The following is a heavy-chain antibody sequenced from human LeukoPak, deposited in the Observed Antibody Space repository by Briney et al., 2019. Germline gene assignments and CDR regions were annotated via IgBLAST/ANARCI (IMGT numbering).Heavy chain of an antibody. CDR1: GFTFSSYG. J-gene: IGHJ6*03. Sequence: PGGTLRLSCAASGFTFSSYGMSWVRQAPGKGLEWVANIKQDGSEKYYVDSVKGRFTISRDNAKNSLYLQMNSLRAEGTAVYYCARAQESRDGYNWFGYDYYYYYMDVWGKGTTVTISS. V-gene: IGHV3-7*01. CDR2: IKQDGSEK. D-gene: IGHD5-24*01. CDR3: ARAQESRDGYNWFGYDYYYYYMDV.